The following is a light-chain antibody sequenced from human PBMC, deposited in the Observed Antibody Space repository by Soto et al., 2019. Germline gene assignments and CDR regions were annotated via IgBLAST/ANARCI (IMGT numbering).Light chain of an antibody. V-gene: IGKV3-15*01. Sequence: ERVMTQSPATLSVSPGERATLYCRAIQSIASYLAWYQQKPGHAPMLLISGASPRASGIPATFSGSASGTEFTLTISSLQSEDFAVYYCHQYNNWPPTFGQGTKVEIK. CDR1: QSIASY. CDR2: GAS. J-gene: IGKJ2*01. CDR3: HQYNNWPPT.